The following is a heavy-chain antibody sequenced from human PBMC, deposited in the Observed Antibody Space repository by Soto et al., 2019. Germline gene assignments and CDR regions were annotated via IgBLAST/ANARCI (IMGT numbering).Heavy chain of an antibody. CDR3: ARGALGNYYPDS. J-gene: IGHJ4*02. Sequence: GGSLRLSCATSGFTFSRDWMHWVRQAPGKGLVWVSRINSDGTRTNYADYAMGRFTISRDNAKNTLYLRMNSLRAEDTAVYFCARGALGNYYPDSWGEGTPVTSPQ. CDR1: GFTFSRDW. D-gene: IGHD3-10*01. CDR2: INSDGTRT. V-gene: IGHV3-74*01.